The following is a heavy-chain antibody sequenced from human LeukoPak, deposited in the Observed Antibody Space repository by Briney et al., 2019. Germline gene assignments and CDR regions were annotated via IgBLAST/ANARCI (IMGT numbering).Heavy chain of an antibody. V-gene: IGHV1-69*05. J-gene: IGHJ6*03. CDR1: GGTFSSYA. D-gene: IGHD5-18*01. Sequence: GASVKVSCKASGGTFSSYAISWVRQAPGQGLEWMGRVIPIFGTANYAQKFQGRVTITTDESTSTAYMELSSLRSEDTAVYYCARVKREGGYSYDDRPFYSYYYMDVWGKGTTVTVSS. CDR2: VIPIFGTA. CDR3: ARVKREGGYSYDDRPFYSYYYMDV.